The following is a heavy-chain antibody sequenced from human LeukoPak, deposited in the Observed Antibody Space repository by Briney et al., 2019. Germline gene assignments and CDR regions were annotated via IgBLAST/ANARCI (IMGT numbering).Heavy chain of an antibody. V-gene: IGHV1-8*01. CDR3: ASGGGYSSSHDY. CDR2: MNPNSGNT. Sequence: ASVKVSCNASGYTFTSYDINGVRQATRQRLEWRGWMNPNSGNTGYAQKCQGRVTITRTTSIRRAYMELSSLRSEDTAVYYCASGGGYSSSHDYWGQGTLVTVSS. CDR1: GYTFTSYD. D-gene: IGHD6-13*01. J-gene: IGHJ4*02.